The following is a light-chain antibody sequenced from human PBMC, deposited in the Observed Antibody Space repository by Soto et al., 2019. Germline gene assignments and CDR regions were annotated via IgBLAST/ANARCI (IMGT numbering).Light chain of an antibody. Sequence: DIQLTQSPSSLSASVGDRVTITCRASQIISSYLNWYQHKPGVAPKLLIYATSSLQSGVSSRFSGSGSGTEFTLTISSLQPEDFATYSCQQSYTLPLTVGGGTKVETK. CDR3: QQSYTLPLT. J-gene: IGKJ4*02. CDR2: ATS. V-gene: IGKV1-39*01. CDR1: QIISSY.